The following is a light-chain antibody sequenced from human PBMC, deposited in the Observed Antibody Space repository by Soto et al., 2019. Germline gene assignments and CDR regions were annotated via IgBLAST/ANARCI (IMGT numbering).Light chain of an antibody. CDR2: GAC. CDR3: QQYGRSPLT. V-gene: IGKV3-20*01. CDR1: QSVYSSY. Sequence: EIVLTQSPGTLSLSPGERATLSCRASQSVYSSYLAWYQQKPGQAPRLLIYGACSRATGIPDRFSGSGSGTDFTLTISRLEHEEFAVYYCQQYGRSPLTFGGRTKVEIK. J-gene: IGKJ4*01.